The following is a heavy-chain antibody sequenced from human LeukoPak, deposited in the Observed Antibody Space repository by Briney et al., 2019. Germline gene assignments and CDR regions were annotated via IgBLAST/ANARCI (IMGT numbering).Heavy chain of an antibody. CDR1: GYTFTSYY. Sequence: GASVKVSCKASGYTFTSYYMHWVRQAPGQGLEWMGIINPSGGSTSYAQKFQGRVTMTRDTSTSTVYMELSSLRSEDTAVYYCARPRGYSRSWSTPGAFDIGGQGTMVTVSS. D-gene: IGHD6-13*01. CDR2: INPSGGST. V-gene: IGHV1-46*01. J-gene: IGHJ3*02. CDR3: ARPRGYSRSWSTPGAFDI.